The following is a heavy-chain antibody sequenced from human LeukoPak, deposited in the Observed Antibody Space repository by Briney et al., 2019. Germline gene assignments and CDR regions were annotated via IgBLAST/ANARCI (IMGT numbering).Heavy chain of an antibody. CDR1: GFTVNSNS. D-gene: IGHD3-3*01. V-gene: IGHV3-23*01. J-gene: IGHJ4*02. CDR2: ISGSGGST. Sequence: GGSLRLSCAASGFTVNSNSMSWVRQATGKGLEWVSAISGSGGSTYYADSVKGRFTISRDNSKNTLYLQMNSLRAEDTAVYYCATIDDFWSGYYADYWGQGTLVTVSS. CDR3: ATIDDFWSGYYADY.